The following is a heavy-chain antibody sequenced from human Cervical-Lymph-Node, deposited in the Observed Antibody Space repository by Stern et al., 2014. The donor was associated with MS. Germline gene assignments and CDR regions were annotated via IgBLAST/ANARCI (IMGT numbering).Heavy chain of an antibody. J-gene: IGHJ6*02. V-gene: IGHV4-31*03. D-gene: IGHD1-1*01. Sequence: QVQLVQSGPGLVKPSQTLSLTCTVSGGSINNGDYYWSWVRQHPGKGLVWLGNVYYSGAPYYNPSLKGRLTISVNTSKRLLSLKLTSVTAADTAVYYCARDLSGMYGMDVWGQGTTVTVSS. CDR1: GGSINNGDYY. CDR3: ARDLSGMYGMDV. CDR2: VYYSGAP.